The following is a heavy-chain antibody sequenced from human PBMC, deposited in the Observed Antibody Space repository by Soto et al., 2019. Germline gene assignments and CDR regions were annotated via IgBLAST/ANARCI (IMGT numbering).Heavy chain of an antibody. J-gene: IGHJ4*02. CDR2: IIPILGIA. CDR1: GGTFSSYT. D-gene: IGHD2-15*01. V-gene: IGHV1-69*08. CDR3: ARDLGVSEVAAID. Sequence: QVQLVQSGAEVKKPGSSVKVSCKASGGTFSSYTISWVRQAPGQGLEWMGRIIPILGIANYAQKFQGRVTITADKSTSTAYMELSSLRSEDTAVYYWARDLGVSEVAAIDWGQGTLVTVSS.